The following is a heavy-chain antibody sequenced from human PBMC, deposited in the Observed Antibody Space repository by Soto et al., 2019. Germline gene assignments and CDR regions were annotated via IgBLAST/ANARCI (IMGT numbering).Heavy chain of an antibody. CDR2: IYSGGNT. CDR3: ATLTKYDILTGYYPC. V-gene: IGHV3-66*01. CDR1: GFTISSNY. J-gene: IGHJ4*02. Sequence: GGSLRLSCAASGFTISSNYMSWVRQAPGKGLEWIPVIYSGGNTYYADSEKGRFTISRDNSKNTLYLQMNSLRAEDTAVYYCATLTKYDILTGYYPCWGQGTLVTVSS. D-gene: IGHD3-9*01.